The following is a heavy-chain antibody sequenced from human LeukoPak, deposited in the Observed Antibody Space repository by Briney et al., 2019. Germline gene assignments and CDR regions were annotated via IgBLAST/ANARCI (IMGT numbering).Heavy chain of an antibody. CDR1: GGSISSYY. Sequence: SETLSLTCTVSGGSISSYYWSWIRQPPGKGLEWIGYIYYCGSTNYNPSLKSRVTISVDTSKNQFSLKLSSVTAADTAVYYCARDGLYYDSSGLPLWGQGTLVTVSS. V-gene: IGHV4-59*01. CDR2: IYYCGST. J-gene: IGHJ4*02. CDR3: ARDGLYYDSSGLPL. D-gene: IGHD3-22*01.